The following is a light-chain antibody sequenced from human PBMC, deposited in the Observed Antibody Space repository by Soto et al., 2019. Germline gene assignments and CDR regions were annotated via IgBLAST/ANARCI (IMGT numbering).Light chain of an antibody. CDR1: QSVLHRSNGNSY. CDR2: WSS. Sequence: DIVMTQSPDFLAVSLGERATIKCRSSQSVLHRSNGNSYVAWYQQKPGQPPKLLIYWSSTRESGVPDRFSGSGSGTDFTLTVNGLQAEDAAVYYCQQYQSIPFTFGPGTKVHI. V-gene: IGKV4-1*01. CDR3: QQYQSIPFT. J-gene: IGKJ3*01.